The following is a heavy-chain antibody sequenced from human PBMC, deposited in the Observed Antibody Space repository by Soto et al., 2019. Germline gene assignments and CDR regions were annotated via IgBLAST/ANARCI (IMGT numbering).Heavy chain of an antibody. CDR1: GGSISSGGYY. CDR3: ARGLTGTTSYYYYMDV. Sequence: QVQLQESGPGLVKPSQTLSLTCTVSGGSISSGGYYWSWIRQHPGKGLEWIGYIYYSGSTYYNPSLKSRVTISVDTSKNQFSLKLSSVTVADTAVYYCARGLTGTTSYYYYMDVWGKGTTVTVSS. J-gene: IGHJ6*03. CDR2: IYYSGST. V-gene: IGHV4-31*03. D-gene: IGHD1-7*01.